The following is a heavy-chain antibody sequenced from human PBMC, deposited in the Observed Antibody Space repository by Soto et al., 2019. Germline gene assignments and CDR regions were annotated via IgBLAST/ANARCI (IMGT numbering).Heavy chain of an antibody. V-gene: IGHV3-7*01. CDR3: ARRVWFITMVRGVLRTGFDY. J-gene: IGHJ4*02. D-gene: IGHD3-10*01. Sequence: GGSLRLSCAASGFTFSSYWMSWVRQAPGKGLEWVANIKQDGSEKYYVDSVKGRFTISRDNAKNSLYLQMNSLRAEDTAVYYCARRVWFITMVRGVLRTGFDYWGQGTLVTVSS. CDR1: GFTFSSYW. CDR2: IKQDGSEK.